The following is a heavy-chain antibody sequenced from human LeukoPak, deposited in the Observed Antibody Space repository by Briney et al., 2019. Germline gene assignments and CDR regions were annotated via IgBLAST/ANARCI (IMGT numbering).Heavy chain of an antibody. Sequence: ASVKDSSKQPVGTSTVDTTRDSLQAPGQGLEWMGWINPNSGGTNYAQKFQGRVTMTRDTSISTAYMELMRLGSDDTAVYDSARVYWNDVKCGGSACDSWVRGTMVTVSS. V-gene: IGHV1-2*02. D-gene: IGHD1-1*01. CDR3: ARVYWNDVKCGGSACDS. CDR2: INPNSGGT. CDR1: VGTSTVDT. J-gene: IGHJ3*02.